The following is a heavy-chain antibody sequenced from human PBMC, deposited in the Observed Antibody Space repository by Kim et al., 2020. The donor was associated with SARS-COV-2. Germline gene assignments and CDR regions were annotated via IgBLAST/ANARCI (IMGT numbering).Heavy chain of an antibody. D-gene: IGHD1-7*01. Sequence: GGSLRLSCAASGFAFSSYVLSWVRQAPGKGLEWVSSISAGGQSTYYSAAVRGRFTISRDNFRNTLFLEANSLRAEDTAVYFCTIISGTTEPPDYWGQGTLVTVSS. CDR1: GFAFSSYV. V-gene: IGHV3-23*01. J-gene: IGHJ4*02. CDR2: ISAGGQST. CDR3: TIISGTTEPPDY.